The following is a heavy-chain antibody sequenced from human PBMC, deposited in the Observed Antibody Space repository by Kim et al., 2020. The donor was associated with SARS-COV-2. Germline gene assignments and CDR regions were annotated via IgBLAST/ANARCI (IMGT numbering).Heavy chain of an antibody. Sequence: SETLSLTCTVSGGSISSYYWSWIRQPPGKGLEWIGYIYYSGSTNYNPSLKSRVTISVDTSKNQFSLKLSSVTAADTAVYYCARCGELGYCSGGSCYPDRYYYYGRDVWGQGTTVTVSS. CDR3: ARCGELGYCSGGSCYPDRYYYYGRDV. J-gene: IGHJ6*02. V-gene: IGHV4-59*08. CDR2: IYYSGST. CDR1: GGSISSYY. D-gene: IGHD2-15*01.